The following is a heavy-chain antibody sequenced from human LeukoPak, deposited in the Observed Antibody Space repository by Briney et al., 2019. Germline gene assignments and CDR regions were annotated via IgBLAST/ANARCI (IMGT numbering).Heavy chain of an antibody. CDR3: AETLHGYAFDI. V-gene: IGHV3-23*01. Sequence: GGSLRLSCAASGFTFSSYAMNWVRQAPGKGLEWVSVISGSGGSTYYADSVKGRFTISRDNSKNTVYLQMNSLRAEDTAVYYCAETLHGYAFDIWGQGTMVTVSS. D-gene: IGHD2-15*01. CDR2: ISGSGGST. CDR1: GFTFSSYA. J-gene: IGHJ3*02.